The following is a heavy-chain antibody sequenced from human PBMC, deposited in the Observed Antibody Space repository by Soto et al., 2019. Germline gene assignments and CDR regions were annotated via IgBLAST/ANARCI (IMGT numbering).Heavy chain of an antibody. J-gene: IGHJ3*02. D-gene: IGHD6-13*01. V-gene: IGHV4-28*01. CDR1: GYSISSSNW. CDR3: ARRKAAAGTSYAFDI. CDR2: IYYSGST. Sequence: QVQLQESGPGLVKPSDTLSLTCAVSGYSISSSNWWGWIRQPPGRGLEWIGYIYYSGSTYYNPSLKTRVTMSVDTSQNQFALKLSSVTAVDTAVYYCARRKAAAGTSYAFDIWGQGTMVTVSS.